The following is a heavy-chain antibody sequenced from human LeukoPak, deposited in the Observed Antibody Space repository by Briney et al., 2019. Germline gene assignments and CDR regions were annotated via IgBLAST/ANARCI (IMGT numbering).Heavy chain of an antibody. CDR1: GYTFTGYY. CDR3: ARSCAQWEPHIAADY. V-gene: IGHV1-2*02. J-gene: IGHJ4*02. D-gene: IGHD1-26*01. CDR2: INPNSGGT. Sequence: GASVKVSCKASGYTFTGYYMHWVRQAPGQGLEWMGWINPNSGGTNYARKFQGRVTMTRDTSISTAYMELSRLRSDDTAVYYCARSCAQWEPHIAADYWGQGTLVTVSS.